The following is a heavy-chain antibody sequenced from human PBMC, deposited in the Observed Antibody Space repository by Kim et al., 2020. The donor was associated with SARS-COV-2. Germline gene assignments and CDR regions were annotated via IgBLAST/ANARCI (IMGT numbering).Heavy chain of an antibody. J-gene: IGHJ6*03. CDR1: GGTFSSYA. CDR2: IIPIFGTA. CDR3: AGGSGSYVYYYYYYYMDV. Sequence: SVKVSCKASGGTFSSYAISWVRQAPGQGLEWMGGIIPIFGTANYAQKFQGRVTITADESTSTAYMELSSLRSEDTAVYYCAGGSGSYVYYYYYYYMDVWGKGTTVTVSS. V-gene: IGHV1-69*13. D-gene: IGHD1-26*01.